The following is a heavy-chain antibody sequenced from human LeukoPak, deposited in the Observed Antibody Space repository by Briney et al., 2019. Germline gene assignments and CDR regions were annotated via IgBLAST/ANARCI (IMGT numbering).Heavy chain of an antibody. Sequence: KPSETLYLTCAVSGYSISSGYYWRWIRQPPGKGLEWIGSIYHSGSTYYNPSLKSRVTISVDTSKNQFSLKLSSVTAADTAVYYCARDPYGYNWFHPWGQGTLVTVSS. CDR2: IYHSGST. CDR3: ARDPYGYNWFHP. J-gene: IGHJ5*02. V-gene: IGHV4-38-2*02. D-gene: IGHD5-18*01. CDR1: GYSISSGYY.